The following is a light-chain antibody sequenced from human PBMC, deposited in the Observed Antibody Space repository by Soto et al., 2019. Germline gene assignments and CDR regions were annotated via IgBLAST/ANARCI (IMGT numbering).Light chain of an antibody. CDR2: KAS. Sequence: DIQMTQSPSTLSASVGDRVTITCRASQTISGWLAWYQQKPGKAPKLLIYKASTLQSGVTSRFSGSGSGTEFTLTISSLQPDDCATYYCQQYNSYPYTFGQGTKLEIK. J-gene: IGKJ2*01. V-gene: IGKV1-5*03. CDR3: QQYNSYPYT. CDR1: QTISGW.